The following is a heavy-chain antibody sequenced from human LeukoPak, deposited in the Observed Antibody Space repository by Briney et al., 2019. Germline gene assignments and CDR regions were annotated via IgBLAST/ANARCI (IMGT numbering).Heavy chain of an antibody. CDR2: ISAYNGNT. CDR1: GYTFTSYG. V-gene: IGHV1-18*01. J-gene: IGHJ3*02. Sequence: ASVKVSCKASGYTFTSYGISWVRQAPGQGLEWMGWISAYNGNTNYAQKLQGRVTMTTDTSTSTAYMELRSLRSDDTAVNYCARDFGDYAPRDAFDIWGQGTMVTVSS. D-gene: IGHD4-17*01. CDR3: ARDFGDYAPRDAFDI.